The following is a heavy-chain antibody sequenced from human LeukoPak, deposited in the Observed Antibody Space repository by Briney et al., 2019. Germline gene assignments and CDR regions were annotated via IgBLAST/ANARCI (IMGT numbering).Heavy chain of an antibody. D-gene: IGHD2-15*01. V-gene: IGHV3-23*01. J-gene: IGHJ3*02. CDR2: ISGSGGST. Sequence: GGSLRLSCAASGFTFSSYAMSWVRQAPGKGLEWVSAISGSGGSTYYADSVKGRFTISRDNSKNTLYLQMNSLRAEDTAVYYCAKDRSLYCSGGSCYSDDAFDIWGQGTMVTVSS. CDR3: AKDRSLYCSGGSCYSDDAFDI. CDR1: GFTFSSYA.